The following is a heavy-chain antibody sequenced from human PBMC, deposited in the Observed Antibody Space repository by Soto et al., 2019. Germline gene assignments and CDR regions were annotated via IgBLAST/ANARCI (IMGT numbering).Heavy chain of an antibody. J-gene: IGHJ5*02. CDR3: AKVNNWNYVWWFDL. D-gene: IGHD1-7*01. CDR2: INTDGSGT. Sequence: GGSLRLSCAAFGFTVSDNYMSWVRQAPGKRLEWVSRINTDGSGTTYADSVKGRFTISRDNSKNTLYLQMNSLRAEDTAVYYCAKVNNWNYVWWFDLWGQGTLVTVSS. V-gene: IGHV3-74*01. CDR1: GFTVSDNY.